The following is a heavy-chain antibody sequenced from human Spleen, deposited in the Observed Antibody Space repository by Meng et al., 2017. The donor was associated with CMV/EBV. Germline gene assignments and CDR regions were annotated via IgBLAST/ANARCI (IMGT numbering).Heavy chain of an antibody. Sequence: SFPDSSWGCIRQPPGKGPQWIGEINHGGSTNYNPSLKSRVTISVDTSKNQLSLKVNSVTAADTAVYYCARLGLYCTGTESNCYYGNYWGHGNLVTVSS. J-gene: IGHJ4*01. D-gene: IGHD2-8*02. CDR3: ARLGLYCTGTESNCYYGNY. CDR1: SFPDSS. CDR2: INHGGST. V-gene: IGHV4-34*01.